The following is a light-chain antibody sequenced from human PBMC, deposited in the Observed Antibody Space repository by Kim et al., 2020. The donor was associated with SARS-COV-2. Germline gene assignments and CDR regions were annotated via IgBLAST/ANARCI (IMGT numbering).Light chain of an antibody. CDR1: NVGSKH. CDR2: RDS. J-gene: IGLJ3*02. V-gene: IGLV3-9*01. Sequence: SVALGQTASITCGGDNVGSKHVHWYQQKAGQAPVLVIYRDSSRPAEIPERFSGSSSGNTATLTVSRAQAGDEADYYCQVWDNNTWVFGAGTQLTVL. CDR3: QVWDNNTWV.